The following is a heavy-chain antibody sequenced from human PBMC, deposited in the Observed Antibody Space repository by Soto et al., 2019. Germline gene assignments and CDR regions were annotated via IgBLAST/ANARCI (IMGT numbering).Heavy chain of an antibody. CDR3: ARDETPHNYYDSSGYYGY. D-gene: IGHD3-22*01. CDR2: ISAYNGNT. Sequence: ASVKVSCKASGYTFTSYGISWVRQAPGQGLEWMGWISAYNGNTNYAQKLQGRVTMTTDTSTSTAYMELSRLRSDDTAVYYCARDETPHNYYDSSGYYGYWGQGTLVTVSS. CDR1: GYTFTSYG. J-gene: IGHJ4*02. V-gene: IGHV1-18*01.